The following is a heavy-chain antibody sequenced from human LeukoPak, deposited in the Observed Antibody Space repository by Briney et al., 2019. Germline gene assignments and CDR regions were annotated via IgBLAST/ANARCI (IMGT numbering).Heavy chain of an antibody. CDR1: GGSISSGSYY. V-gene: IGHV4-61*09. Sequence: SETLSLTCTVSGGSISSGSYYWSWIRQPAGKGLEWIGHIYTSGGTNYNPSLKSRVTISVDTSKNQFSLKLSSVTAADTAVYYCARVSGDRAFDYWGQGTLVTVSS. D-gene: IGHD7-27*01. CDR3: ARVSGDRAFDY. J-gene: IGHJ4*02. CDR2: IYTSGGT.